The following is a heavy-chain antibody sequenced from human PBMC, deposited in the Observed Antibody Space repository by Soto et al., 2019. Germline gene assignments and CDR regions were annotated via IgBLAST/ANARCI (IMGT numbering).Heavy chain of an antibody. V-gene: IGHV1-58*01. CDR3: ATDPGGISGG. J-gene: IGHJ4*02. D-gene: IGHD6-13*01. CDR2: IVVGSGNT. CDR1: GFTFTNSA. Sequence: QVQLVQSGPEVKKPGTSVKVSCETSGFTFTNSAVQWVRQARGQRLEWIGWIVVGSGNTNYAQKFRDRVTITRDMSRSTAYMELSGLRSEDTAVYYCATDPGGISGGWGQGTLVTVSS.